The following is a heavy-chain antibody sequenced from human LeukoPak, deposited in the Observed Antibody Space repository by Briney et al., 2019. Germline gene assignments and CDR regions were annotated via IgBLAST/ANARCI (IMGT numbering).Heavy chain of an antibody. CDR3: AEDSERQWLVYYMDV. CDR1: GFTFSSYA. Sequence: QAGGSLRLSCAASGFTFSSYAMSWVRQAPGKGLEWVSAISGSGGSTYYADSVKGRFTISRDNSKNTLYLQRNSLRAEDTAVYYCAEDSERQWLVYYMDVWGKGTTVTVSS. CDR2: ISGSGGST. D-gene: IGHD6-19*01. J-gene: IGHJ6*03. V-gene: IGHV3-23*01.